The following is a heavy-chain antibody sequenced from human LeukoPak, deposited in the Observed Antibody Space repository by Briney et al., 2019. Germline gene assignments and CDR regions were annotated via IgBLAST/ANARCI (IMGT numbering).Heavy chain of an antibody. CDR1: GGSISSSSYY. V-gene: IGHV4-39*07. D-gene: IGHD6-13*01. Sequence: SETLSLTCTVSGGSISSSSYYWGWIRQPPGKGLEWIGSINYSGSTYYNPSLKSRVTISVDTSKNQFSLKLSSVTAADTAVYYCARGRDSSRDFDYWGQGTLVNVSS. J-gene: IGHJ4*02. CDR3: ARGRDSSRDFDY. CDR2: INYSGST.